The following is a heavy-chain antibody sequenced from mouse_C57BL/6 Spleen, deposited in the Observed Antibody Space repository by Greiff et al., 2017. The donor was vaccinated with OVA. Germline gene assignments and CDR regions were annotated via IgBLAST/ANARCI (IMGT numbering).Heavy chain of an antibody. V-gene: IGHV1-61*01. CDR3: ARSGGTSRNYYAMDY. CDR1: GYTFTSYW. Sequence: QVQLQQPGAELVRPGSSVKLSCKASGYTFTSYWMDWVKQRPGQGLEWIGNIYPSDSETHYNQKFKDKATLTVDKSSSTAYMQLSSLTSEDSAVYYGARSGGTSRNYYAMDYWGQGTSVTVSS. CDR2: IYPSDSET. D-gene: IGHD3-1*01. J-gene: IGHJ4*01.